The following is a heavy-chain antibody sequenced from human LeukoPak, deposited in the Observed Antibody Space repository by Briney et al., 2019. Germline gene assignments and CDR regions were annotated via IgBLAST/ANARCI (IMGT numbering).Heavy chain of an antibody. Sequence: GGSLRLSCAASGFTFSTYSMNWVRQAPGKGLEWVAVISYDGSNKYYADSVKGRFTISRDNSKNTLYLQMNSLRAEDTAVYYCAREFDYYFDYWGQGTLVTVSS. V-gene: IGHV3-30*03. D-gene: IGHD2-21*01. J-gene: IGHJ4*02. CDR2: ISYDGSNK. CDR1: GFTFSTYS. CDR3: AREFDYYFDY.